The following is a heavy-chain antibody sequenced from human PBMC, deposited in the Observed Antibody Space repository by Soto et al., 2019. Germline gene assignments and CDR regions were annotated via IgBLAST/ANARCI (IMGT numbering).Heavy chain of an antibody. CDR3: AKNLPRTGRFDY. CDR1: GASITSTTYF. Sequence: NPSETLSLTCSLSGASITSTTYFWAWIRQPPGKGLEWVGSIYYGGKTHYNPSLKSRTTISVDRSRNQFSLQVSSVTAADTAVYYCAKNLPRTGRFDYWGQGTVDTVSS. CDR2: IYYGGKT. V-gene: IGHV4-39*01. J-gene: IGHJ4*02.